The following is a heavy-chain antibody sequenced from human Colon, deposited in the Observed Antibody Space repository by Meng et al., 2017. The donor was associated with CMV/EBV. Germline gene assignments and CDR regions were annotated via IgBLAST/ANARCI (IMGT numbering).Heavy chain of an antibody. J-gene: IGHJ4*02. CDR1: GGSFSGYY. Sequence: SETLSLTCAAYGGSFSGYYWSWIRQSPGKGLEWIGEINHSGRTNYNSSLKSRVTISVDTSKNQFSLKLSSVTAADTAVYYCARLQITMVRGVTEYYFDYWGQGTLVTVSS. CDR2: INHSGRT. D-gene: IGHD3-10*01. V-gene: IGHV4-34*01. CDR3: ARLQITMVRGVTEYYFDY.